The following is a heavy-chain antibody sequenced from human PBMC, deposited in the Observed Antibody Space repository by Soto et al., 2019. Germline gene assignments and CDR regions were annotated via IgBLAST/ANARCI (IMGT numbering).Heavy chain of an antibody. CDR2: INPNSGGT. CDR1: GYTFTGYY. D-gene: IGHD6-6*01. Sequence: GASVKVSCKASGYTFTGYYMHWVRKAPGQGLEWMGWINPNSGGTNYAQKFQGRVTMTRDTSISTAYMELSRLRSDDTAVYYCARFRGYSSSLSGMDVWGQGTTVTVSS. J-gene: IGHJ6*02. V-gene: IGHV1-2*02. CDR3: ARFRGYSSSLSGMDV.